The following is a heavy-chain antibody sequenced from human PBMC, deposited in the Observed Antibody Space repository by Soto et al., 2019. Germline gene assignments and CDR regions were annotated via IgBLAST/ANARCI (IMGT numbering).Heavy chain of an antibody. CDR2: ISAYNGNT. J-gene: IGHJ4*02. D-gene: IGHD2-15*01. V-gene: IGHV1-18*01. CDR1: GYTFTSYG. CDR3: ARDSWIVVVVAATPLDY. Sequence: QVQLVQSGAEVKKPGASVKVSCKASGYTFTSYGISWVRQAPGQGLEWMGWISAYNGNTNYAQKLQGRVTMTTDTATSTAYMELRSLRSDDTAVYYCARDSWIVVVVAATPLDYWGQGTLVTVSS.